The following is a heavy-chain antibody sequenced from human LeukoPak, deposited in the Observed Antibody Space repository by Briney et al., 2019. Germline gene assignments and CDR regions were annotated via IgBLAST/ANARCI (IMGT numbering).Heavy chain of an antibody. Sequence: SETLSLTCTVSGGSISTSNYYWGWIRQPPGKGLEWIGTIYYSGTTYYNPSLEGRVTISEDTSKNQFSLMLRSVTAADTAVYFCARQASDYFYYYMDVWGKGTTVTVSS. J-gene: IGHJ6*03. CDR1: GGSISTSNYY. V-gene: IGHV4-39*01. CDR2: IYYSGTT. CDR3: ARQASDYFYYYMDV.